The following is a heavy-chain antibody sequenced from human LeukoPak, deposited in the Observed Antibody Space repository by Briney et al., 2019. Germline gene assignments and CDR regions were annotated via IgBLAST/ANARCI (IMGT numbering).Heavy chain of an antibody. J-gene: IGHJ4*02. CDR3: ARADSSSWDFDY. V-gene: IGHV4-31*03. CDR1: GGSISSGGYY. CDR2: FYYSGST. Sequence: PSQTLSLTCTVSGGSISSGGYYWSWIRQHPGKGLEWIGYFYYSGSTYYNPSLKSRVTISVDTSKNQFSLKLSSVTAADTAVYYCARADSSSWDFDYWGQGTLVTVSS. D-gene: IGHD6-13*01.